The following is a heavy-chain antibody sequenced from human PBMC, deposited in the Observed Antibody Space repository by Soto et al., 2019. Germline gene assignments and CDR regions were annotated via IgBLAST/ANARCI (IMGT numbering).Heavy chain of an antibody. CDR2: ISYDGSNK. Sequence: PGGSLRLSCAASGFTFSSYGMHWVRQAPGKGLEWVAVISYDGSNKYYADSVKGRFTISRDNSKNTLYLQMNSLRAEDTAVYYCAREGIAVAGLDIWGQGTMVTVSS. D-gene: IGHD6-19*01. J-gene: IGHJ3*02. V-gene: IGHV3-30*03. CDR3: AREGIAVAGLDI. CDR1: GFTFSSYG.